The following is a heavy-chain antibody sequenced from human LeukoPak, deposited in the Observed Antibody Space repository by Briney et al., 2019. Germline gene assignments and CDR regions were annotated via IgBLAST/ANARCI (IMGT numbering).Heavy chain of an antibody. CDR2: ISSSGSTI. Sequence: GGSLRLSCAASGFTFSSYEMNWVRQAPGKGGEGVSYISSSGSTIYYADSVKGRFTISRDNAKNSLYLQMNSLRAEDTAAYYCAKSNDYDYWGQGTLVTVSS. CDR1: GFTFSSYE. CDR3: AKSNDYDY. J-gene: IGHJ4*02. D-gene: IGHD5-12*01. V-gene: IGHV3-48*03.